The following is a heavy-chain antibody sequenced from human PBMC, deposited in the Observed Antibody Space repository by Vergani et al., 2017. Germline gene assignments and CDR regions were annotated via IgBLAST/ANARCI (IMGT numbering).Heavy chain of an antibody. CDR3: AREGHYDILTGFYYYGMDV. V-gene: IGHV4-61*02. D-gene: IGHD3-9*01. Sequence: QVQLQESGPVLVKPSQTLSLTGTVSGGSISSGSYYWSWIRQPAGKGLEWIGRIYTSGSTNYNPSLKSRVTISVDTSKNQFSLKLSSVTAADTAVYYCAREGHYDILTGFYYYGMDVWGQGTTVTVSS. CDR1: GGSISSGSYY. J-gene: IGHJ6*02. CDR2: IYTSGST.